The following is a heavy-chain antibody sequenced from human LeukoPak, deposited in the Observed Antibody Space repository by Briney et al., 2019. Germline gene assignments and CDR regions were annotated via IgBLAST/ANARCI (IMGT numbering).Heavy chain of an antibody. J-gene: IGHJ4*02. CDR3: ARSPRYCSSTSCQYYFDY. CDR2: IKQDGSEK. V-gene: IGHV3-7*01. Sequence: GGSLRLSCAAYGFTFSSYWMSWVRQAPGKGLEWVANIKQDGSEKYYVDSVKSRFTISRDNAKNSLYLQMNSLRAEDTAVYYCARSPRYCSSTSCQYYFDYWGQGTLVTVSS. CDR1: GFTFSSYW. D-gene: IGHD2-2*01.